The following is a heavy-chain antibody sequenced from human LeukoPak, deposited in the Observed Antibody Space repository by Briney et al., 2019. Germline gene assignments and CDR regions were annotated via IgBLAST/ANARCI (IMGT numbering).Heavy chain of an antibody. V-gene: IGHV4-34*01. CDR1: GGSFSGYY. D-gene: IGHD6-19*01. Sequence: SETLSLTCAVYGGSFSGYYWSGIRQPPGKGLEWIGEINHSGSTNYNPSLKSRVTISVDTSKNQFSLKLSSVTAADTAVYYCARAQWLHYFDYWGQGTLVTVSS. J-gene: IGHJ4*02. CDR3: ARAQWLHYFDY. CDR2: INHSGST.